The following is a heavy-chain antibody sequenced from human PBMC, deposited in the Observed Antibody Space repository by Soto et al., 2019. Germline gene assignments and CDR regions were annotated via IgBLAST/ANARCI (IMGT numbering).Heavy chain of an antibody. V-gene: IGHV3-23*01. CDR3: AKGVVAAATNRPSDY. J-gene: IGHJ4*02. D-gene: IGHD2-15*01. Sequence: EVQLLESGGGLEQPGGSLRLSCAASGFTFSSYAMSWVRQAPGKGLEWVSIISVSGDITYYADSVKGRFTISRDNSKNTLYLQMNSVRAADTALYYCAKGVVAAATNRPSDYWGRGTLVTVSS. CDR1: GFTFSSYA. CDR2: ISVSGDIT.